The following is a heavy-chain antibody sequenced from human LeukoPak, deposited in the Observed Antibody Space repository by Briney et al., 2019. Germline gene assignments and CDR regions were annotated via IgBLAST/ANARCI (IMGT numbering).Heavy chain of an antibody. V-gene: IGHV3-23*01. CDR3: ASRGRYYFDY. J-gene: IGHJ4*02. CDR1: GFTFSSYA. Sequence: GGSLRLSCAASGFTFSSYAMCWVRQPPGKGLEWVSSISGSGGSTYYADSVKGRFIISRDNSKNTLYLQINSLRADDTALYYCASRGRYYFDYWGQGTLVTVSS. D-gene: IGHD1-14*01. CDR2: ISGSGGST.